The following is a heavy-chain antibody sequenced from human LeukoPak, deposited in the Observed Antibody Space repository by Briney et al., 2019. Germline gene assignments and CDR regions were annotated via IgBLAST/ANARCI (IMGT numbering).Heavy chain of an antibody. J-gene: IGHJ3*02. V-gene: IGHV4-38-2*02. CDR1: GYSISSGYY. CDR3: ARAFYELTDAFDI. D-gene: IGHD5/OR15-5a*01. Sequence: SETLSLTCTVSGYSISSGYYWGWIQPPPGKGREWIGSIYHSGSTYYNPSLKSRVTISVDTSKNPFSLKLSSVTAADTAVYYCARAFYELTDAFDIWGQGTMVTVSS. CDR2: IYHSGST.